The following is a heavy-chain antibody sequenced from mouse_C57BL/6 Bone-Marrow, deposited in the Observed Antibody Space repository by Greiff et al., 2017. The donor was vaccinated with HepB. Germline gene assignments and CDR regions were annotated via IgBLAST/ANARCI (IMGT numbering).Heavy chain of an antibody. Sequence: EVQLVESGGGLVKPGGSLKLSCAASGFTFSDYGMHWVRQAPEKGLEWVAYISSGSSTIYYADTVKGRFTISRDNAKNTLFLQMTSLRSEDTARYYCARRAYGSSYDYYAMDYWGQGTSVTVSS. J-gene: IGHJ4*01. D-gene: IGHD1-1*01. CDR2: ISSGSSTI. CDR3: ARRAYGSSYDYYAMDY. CDR1: GFTFSDYG. V-gene: IGHV5-17*01.